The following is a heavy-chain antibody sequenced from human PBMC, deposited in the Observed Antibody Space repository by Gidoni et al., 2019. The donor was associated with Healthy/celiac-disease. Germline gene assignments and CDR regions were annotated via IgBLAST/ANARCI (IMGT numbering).Heavy chain of an antibody. V-gene: IGHV4-59*01. CDR1: GGSISSYY. CDR2: IYYSGRT. Sequence: QVQLQESGPGLVKPSETLSLTCPVSGGSISSYYWSWIRQPPGKGLEWIGYIYYSGRTNYNPSLKSRVTISVDTSKNQFSLKLSSVTAADTAVYYWARVEIDDSSGYYYGYWGQGTLVTVSS. D-gene: IGHD3-22*01. J-gene: IGHJ4*02. CDR3: ARVEIDDSSGYYYGY.